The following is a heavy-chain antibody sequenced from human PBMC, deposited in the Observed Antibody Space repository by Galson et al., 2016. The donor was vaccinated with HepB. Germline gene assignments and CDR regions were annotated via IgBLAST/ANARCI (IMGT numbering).Heavy chain of an antibody. CDR1: GFTFSDYY. Sequence: SLRLSCAASGFTFSDYYMTWIRQAPGKGLEWVSSISSRGATAIHYADSVKGRFTISRGNAKNSLFLQMNSLRAEDTAVYYCAKEHYFGSGSYFDSWGQGTLVTVSS. V-gene: IGHV3-11*01. CDR3: AKEHYFGSGSYFDS. D-gene: IGHD3-10*01. J-gene: IGHJ4*02. CDR2: ISSRGATAI.